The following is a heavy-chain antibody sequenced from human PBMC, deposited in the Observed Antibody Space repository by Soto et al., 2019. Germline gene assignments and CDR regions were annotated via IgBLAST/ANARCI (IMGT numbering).Heavy chain of an antibody. CDR2: MNPGSGDT. D-gene: IGHD3-10*01. CDR1: GYIFTNND. Sequence: GASVKVSCKASGYIFTNNDVSWVRQATGQGLEWMGWMNPGSGDTGYAQKFQGRVTMTRDISIATAYMELSSLRSDDTAIYYCARRATFGSLTWFDPWGRGTLVTVPS. CDR3: ARRATFGSLTWFDP. J-gene: IGHJ5*02. V-gene: IGHV1-8*01.